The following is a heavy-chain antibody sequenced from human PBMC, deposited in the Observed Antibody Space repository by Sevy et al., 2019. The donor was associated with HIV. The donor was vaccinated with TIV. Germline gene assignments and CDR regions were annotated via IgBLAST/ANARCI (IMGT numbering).Heavy chain of an antibody. V-gene: IGHV3-23*01. D-gene: IGHD5-18*01. CDR1: GFTFSNYA. CDR2: ISGSAHRT. J-gene: IGHJ4*02. Sequence: GESLKISCAAPGFTFSNYAMSWVRQTPGKGLEWVSAISGSAHRTYYTDSVKGRFTISRDNSKNMLFLQMNSLRAEDTAVYYCVKEVSEYSYSDYWGQGTLVTVSS. CDR3: VKEVSEYSYSDY.